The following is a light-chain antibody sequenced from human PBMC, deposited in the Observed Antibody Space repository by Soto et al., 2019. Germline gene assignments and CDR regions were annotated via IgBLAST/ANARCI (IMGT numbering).Light chain of an antibody. CDR3: QQYGSSPPWT. V-gene: IGKV3-20*01. CDR2: GAS. J-gene: IGKJ1*01. CDR1: QSVSRSY. Sequence: ENVLTQSPGTLSLSPGERATLSCRASQSVSRSYLAWYQQKPGQAPRLLIYGASSRATGIPDRFSGSGSGTDFTLTISRLEPEDFAVYYCQQYGSSPPWTFGHGTNVEIK.